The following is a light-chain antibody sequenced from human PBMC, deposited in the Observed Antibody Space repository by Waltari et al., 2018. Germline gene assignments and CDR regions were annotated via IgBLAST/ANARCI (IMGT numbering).Light chain of an antibody. Sequence: DIVLTQSPGTLSLSPGARATLSCRASQSVSRDLAWYQQKPGQAPRLLIYAASTRATGIPDRFSGSGSGTDFSLTISRLEPEDFAVYFCQHHVRLPATFGQGTKVEIK. CDR1: QSVSRD. CDR2: AAS. J-gene: IGKJ1*01. V-gene: IGKV3-20*01. CDR3: QHHVRLPAT.